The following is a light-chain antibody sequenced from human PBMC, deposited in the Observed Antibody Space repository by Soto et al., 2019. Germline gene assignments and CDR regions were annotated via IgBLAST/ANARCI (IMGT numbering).Light chain of an antibody. CDR2: DAS. Sequence: EIVLTQSPATLSLSPGERATLSCRASHSVSSYLAWYQQKPGQAPRLLLYDASNSATGIPARFTCRWSGADFNLTIRSLGAEGFEVDYCQQRSDWPITFGQGTRLDIK. V-gene: IGKV3-11*01. CDR3: QQRSDWPIT. CDR1: HSVSSY. J-gene: IGKJ5*01.